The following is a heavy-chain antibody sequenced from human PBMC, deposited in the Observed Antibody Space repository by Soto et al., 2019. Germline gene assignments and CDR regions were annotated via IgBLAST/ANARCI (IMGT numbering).Heavy chain of an antibody. CDR1: GFTFSSYT. Sequence: EVQLLESGGGLVQPGGSLRLSCAASGFTFSSYTMNWFRQAPGKGLEWVSLISGSGGSTYYADSVKGRLTISRDNSRNTLYMQMNSLRAEDTAVYYCAKPLYYVSGDYSNWGQGTLVTVSS. D-gene: IGHD3-10*02. CDR3: AKPLYYVSGDYSN. V-gene: IGHV3-23*01. CDR2: ISGSGGST. J-gene: IGHJ4*02.